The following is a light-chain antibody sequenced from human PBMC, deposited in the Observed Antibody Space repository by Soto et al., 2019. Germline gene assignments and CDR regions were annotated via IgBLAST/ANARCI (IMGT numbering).Light chain of an antibody. CDR3: QTWGTGLLV. Sequence: QPVLTQSPSASASLGASVKLTCTLSSGHSSYAIAWHQQQREKGPRYLMKLNSDGSHSKGDGIPDRFSGSSSGAERYLTISSLQSEDEADYYCQTWGTGLLVFGGGTKLTVL. J-gene: IGLJ3*02. CDR2: LNSDGSH. V-gene: IGLV4-69*01. CDR1: SGHSSYA.